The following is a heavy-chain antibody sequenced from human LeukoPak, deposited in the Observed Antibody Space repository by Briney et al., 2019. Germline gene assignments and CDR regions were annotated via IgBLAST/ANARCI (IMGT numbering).Heavy chain of an antibody. J-gene: IGHJ4*02. Sequence: SETLSLTCAVYGGSFSGYYWSWIRQPPGKGQERIWEVNHSGSTNYNPSLKSRVTISVDPSKDQFSLKLSSVTAADTAVYYCARVSMCSSTSCYPLFDYWGQGTLVTVSS. CDR3: ARVSMCSSTSCYPLFDY. CDR1: GGSFSGYY. CDR2: VNHSGST. V-gene: IGHV4-34*01. D-gene: IGHD2-2*01.